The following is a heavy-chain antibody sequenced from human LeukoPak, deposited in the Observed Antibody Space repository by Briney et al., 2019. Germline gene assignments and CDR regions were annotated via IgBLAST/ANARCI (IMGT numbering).Heavy chain of an antibody. CDR3: AKDHSVTTPPYYFDY. D-gene: IGHD4-17*01. CDR1: GFTFNNYW. Sequence: GGSLRLSCAASGFTFNNYWMSWVRQAPGKGLEWVSAISGSGGSTYYADSVKGRFTISRDNSKNTLYLQMNSLRAEDTAVYYCAKDHSVTTPPYYFDYWGQGTLVTVSS. CDR2: ISGSGGST. V-gene: IGHV3-23*01. J-gene: IGHJ4*02.